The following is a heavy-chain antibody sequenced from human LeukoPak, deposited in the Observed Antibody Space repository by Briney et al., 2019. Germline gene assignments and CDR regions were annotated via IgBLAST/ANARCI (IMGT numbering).Heavy chain of an antibody. D-gene: IGHD3-10*01. CDR3: ASLYGSGSYSSDWFDP. J-gene: IGHJ5*02. V-gene: IGHV3-9*01. Sequence: GGSLRLSCAASGFTFDDYAMHWVRQAPGKGLEWVSGISWNSGSIGYADSVKGRFTISRDNAKNSLYLQMNSLRAEDTAVYYCASLYGSGSYSSDWFDPWGQGTLVTVSS. CDR1: GFTFDDYA. CDR2: ISWNSGSI.